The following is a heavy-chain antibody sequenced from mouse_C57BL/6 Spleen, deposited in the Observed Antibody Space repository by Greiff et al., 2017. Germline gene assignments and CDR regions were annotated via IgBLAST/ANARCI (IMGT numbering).Heavy chain of an antibody. CDR3: ARERRAHDFDY. Sequence: QVQLQQPGAELVKPGASVKLSCKASGYTFTSYWMHWVKQRPGQGLEWIGMIHPNSGSTNYNEKFKSKATLTVDKSSSTAYMQLSSLTSEDAAVYYCARERRAHDFDYWGQGTTRTVSS. D-gene: IGHD3-3*01. CDR1: GYTFTSYW. J-gene: IGHJ2*01. V-gene: IGHV1-64*01. CDR2: IHPNSGST.